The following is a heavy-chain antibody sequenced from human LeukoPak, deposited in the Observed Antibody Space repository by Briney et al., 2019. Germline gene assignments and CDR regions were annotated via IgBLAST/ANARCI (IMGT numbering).Heavy chain of an antibody. CDR1: GYTFTGYY. Sequence: ASVKVSCKASGYTFTGYYMHWVRQAPGQGLEWMGWINPNSGGTNYAQKFQGRVTMTRDTSISTAYMELSRLRSDDTAVYYCARADSVPAGDYHYWYMDVWGKGTTVTVSS. V-gene: IGHV1-2*02. CDR2: INPNSGGT. J-gene: IGHJ6*03. CDR3: ARADSVPAGDYHYWYMDV. D-gene: IGHD6-13*01.